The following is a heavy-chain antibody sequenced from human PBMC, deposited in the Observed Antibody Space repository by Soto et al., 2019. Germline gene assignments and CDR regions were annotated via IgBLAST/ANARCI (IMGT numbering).Heavy chain of an antibody. Sequence: GGSLRLSCSASVFTFSSYAMHWVRQAPGKGLEYVSAISSNGGSTYYADSVKGRFTISRDNSKNTLYLQMSSLRAEDTAVYYCVKGSSSAEDYYYYYGMDVWGQGTTVTVSS. CDR3: VKGSSSAEDYYYYYGMDV. D-gene: IGHD6-6*01. V-gene: IGHV3-64D*08. CDR1: VFTFSSYA. CDR2: ISSNGGST. J-gene: IGHJ6*02.